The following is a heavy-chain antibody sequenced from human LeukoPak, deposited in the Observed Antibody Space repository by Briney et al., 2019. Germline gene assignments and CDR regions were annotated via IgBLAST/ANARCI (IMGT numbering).Heavy chain of an antibody. CDR3: ARDRGYSYGLFDY. CDR2: IWYDGSNK. D-gene: IGHD5-18*01. CDR1: GFTFSSYG. Sequence: GGSLRLSCAASGFTFSSYGMYWVRQAPGKGLEWVAVIWYDGSNKYYADSVKGRFTISRDNSKNTLYLQMNSLRAEDTAVYYCARDRGYSYGLFDYWGQGTLVTVSS. V-gene: IGHV3-33*01. J-gene: IGHJ4*02.